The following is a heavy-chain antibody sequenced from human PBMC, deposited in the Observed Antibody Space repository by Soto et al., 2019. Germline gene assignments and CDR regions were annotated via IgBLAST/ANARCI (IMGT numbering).Heavy chain of an antibody. J-gene: IGHJ6*02. Sequence: QVQLVESGGGLVKPGGSLRLSCAVSGFTFSDHYKSWIRQAPGKGLEWISYITSGSSYTNYADSVKGRFTISRDNADNSLYLQMSSLGADDTAVYYFARNMGRRTQGYYNGLDVWGQGTTVTVSS. CDR1: GFTFSDHY. CDR3: ARNMGRRTQGYYNGLDV. CDR2: ITSGSSYT. D-gene: IGHD1-26*01. V-gene: IGHV3-11*05.